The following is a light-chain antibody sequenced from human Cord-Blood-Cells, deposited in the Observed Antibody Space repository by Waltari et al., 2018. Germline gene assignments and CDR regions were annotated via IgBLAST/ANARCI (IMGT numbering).Light chain of an antibody. CDR2: DVS. CDR3: SSYTSSSTLV. J-gene: IGLJ3*02. Sequence: QSSLTQPASVSGSPGQSITISSTETSSDDGVYNYVLWYQQHPGKAPKLMIYDVSNRPSGVSNRFSGSKSGNTASLTISGLQAEDEADYYCSSYTSSSTLVFGGGTKLTVL. V-gene: IGLV2-14*01. CDR1: SSDDGVYNY.